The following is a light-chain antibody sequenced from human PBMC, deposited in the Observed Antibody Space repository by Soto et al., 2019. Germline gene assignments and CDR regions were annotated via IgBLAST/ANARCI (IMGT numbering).Light chain of an antibody. CDR1: QSVSSSY. CDR3: QQYGRSPRT. Sequence: EIVLTQSPGTLSLSPGERATLSCRASQSVSSSYLAWYQQKPGQAPRLLMSDASTRATGIPDRFSGSGSGTDFTLTINRLEPDDFAVYYCQQYGRSPRTLGQGTKLEIQ. V-gene: IGKV3-20*01. CDR2: DAS. J-gene: IGKJ2*02.